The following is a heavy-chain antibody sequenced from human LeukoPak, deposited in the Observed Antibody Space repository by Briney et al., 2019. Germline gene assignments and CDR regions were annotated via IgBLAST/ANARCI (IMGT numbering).Heavy chain of an antibody. CDR3: ASEPQYYDFWSGYYSNYYYYYGMDV. CDR1: GYTFTSYY. CDR2: INPSGGST. V-gene: IGHV1-46*01. Sequence: ASVKVSCKASGYTFTSYYMHWVRQAPGQGLEWMGIINPSGGSTSYAQKFQGRVTTTRDTSTSTVYMELSSLRSEDTAVYYCASEPQYYDFWSGYYSNYYYYYGMDVWGQGTTVTVSS. D-gene: IGHD3-3*01. J-gene: IGHJ6*02.